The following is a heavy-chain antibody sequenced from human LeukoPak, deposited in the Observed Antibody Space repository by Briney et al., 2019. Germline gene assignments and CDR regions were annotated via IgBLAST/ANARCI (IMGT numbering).Heavy chain of an antibody. V-gene: IGHV4-39*07. CDR2: IYYSGSP. J-gene: IGHJ5*02. CDR1: GGSISNNNYY. CDR3: ARGARTPSGHGSRTAGRANWFDP. D-gene: IGHD6-19*01. Sequence: PSETLSLTCTVSGGSISNNNYYWAWIRQPPGKGLECIGSIYYSGSPYYNPSLKSRVTISVDTSKNQFSLKLSSVTAADTAVYYCARGARTPSGHGSRTAGRANWFDPWGQGTLVTVSS.